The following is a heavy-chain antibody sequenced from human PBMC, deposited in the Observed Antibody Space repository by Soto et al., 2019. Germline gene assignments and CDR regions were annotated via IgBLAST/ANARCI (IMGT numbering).Heavy chain of an antibody. D-gene: IGHD1-26*01. CDR2: IYYSGST. J-gene: IGHJ3*02. V-gene: IGHV4-59*08. CDR1: GGSISNYY. Sequence: SETLSLTCTVSGGSISNYYWTWIRPPPGKGLEWIGYIYYSGSTYYNPSLKSRVTISVDASKNQFSVKLSSVTAPDTAVYYCARHADRGTYSRAFDIRGQGTMVTVSS. CDR3: ARHADRGTYSRAFDI.